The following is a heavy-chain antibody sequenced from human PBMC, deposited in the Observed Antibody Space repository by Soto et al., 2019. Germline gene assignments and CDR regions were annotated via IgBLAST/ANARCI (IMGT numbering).Heavy chain of an antibody. V-gene: IGHV4-59*08. Sequence: PSETLSLTCTVSGGSIISYYWSWIRQPPWKGLEWIGYIYYSGSTNYNPSLKSRVTISVDTSKNQFSLKLSSVTAADTAVYYCARHIRLVIKDYYYYYMDVWGKGTTVTVSS. CDR1: GGSIISYY. CDR3: ARHIRLVIKDYYYYYMDV. D-gene: IGHD3-9*01. J-gene: IGHJ6*03. CDR2: IYYSGST.